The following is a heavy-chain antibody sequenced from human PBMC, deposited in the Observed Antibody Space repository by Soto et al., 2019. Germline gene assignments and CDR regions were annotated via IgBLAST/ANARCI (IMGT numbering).Heavy chain of an antibody. J-gene: IGHJ5*02. V-gene: IGHV1-46*01. CDR2: VNPSDSSA. CDR1: GYTFTSFY. D-gene: IGHD3-3*01. Sequence: ASVKVSCKASGYTFTSFYMHWVRQAPGQGLEWMGIVNPSDSSAIYAQKFQGRVTMTRDTSTSTVYMELSSLRSEDTAVYYCARSSMGTYYDFWSGYSNWFDPWGQGTLDTVSS. CDR3: ARSSMGTYYDFWSGYSNWFDP.